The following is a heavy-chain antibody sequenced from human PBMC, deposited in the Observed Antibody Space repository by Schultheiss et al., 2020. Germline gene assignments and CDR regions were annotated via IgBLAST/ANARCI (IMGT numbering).Heavy chain of an antibody. CDR1: GFTFSDYY. Sequence: SCAASGFTFSDYYMSWIRQAPGKGLEWVSYISSSGSTIYYADSVKGRFTISRDNAKNSLYLQMNSLRAEDTAVYYCTRDGVSCSSTSCYESYMDVWGKGTTFTVS. CDR2: ISSSGSTI. D-gene: IGHD2-2*01. V-gene: IGHV3-11*01. CDR3: TRDGVSCSSTSCYESYMDV. J-gene: IGHJ6*03.